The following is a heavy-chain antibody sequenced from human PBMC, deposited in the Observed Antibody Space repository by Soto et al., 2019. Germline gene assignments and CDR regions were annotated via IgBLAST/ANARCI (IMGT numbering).Heavy chain of an antibody. D-gene: IGHD1-1*01. CDR3: AKDKGVFNWATSYFDY. CDR2: TSYDGNNE. V-gene: IGHV3-30*18. CDR1: GFTFSNYA. J-gene: IGHJ4*02. Sequence: PGGSRRRSWAASGFTFSNYAMHWVRQAPGKGLEWVALTSYDGNNEYYTDSVKGRFTISRDNSKNTLFLQMNSPRPEDTAVYYCAKDKGVFNWATSYFDYWGQGALVTVSS.